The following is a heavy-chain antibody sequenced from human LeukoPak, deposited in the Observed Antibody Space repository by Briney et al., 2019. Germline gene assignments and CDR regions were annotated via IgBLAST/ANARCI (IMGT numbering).Heavy chain of an antibody. D-gene: IGHD6-6*01. CDR2: IKEDGSEK. V-gene: IGHV3-7*05. J-gene: IGHJ6*02. CDR3: ARDSPGSSRFYHYCGLDV. Sequence: PGGSLRLSCAASRLALSSYWMSWVRQAPGKGLEWVANIKEDGSEKYYVDSVKGRFTIYRDNDKNSLYLQMNRLRADDTAVYYCARDSPGSSRFYHYCGLDVWGQGTTVTVSS. CDR1: RLALSSYW.